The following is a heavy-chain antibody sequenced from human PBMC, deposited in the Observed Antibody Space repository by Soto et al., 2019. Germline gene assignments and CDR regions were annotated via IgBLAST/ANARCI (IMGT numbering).Heavy chain of an antibody. CDR1: GYTFTSYA. CDR2: INAGNGNT. Sequence: ASVKVSCKASGYTFTSYAMHWVRQAPGQRLEWMGWINAGNGNTKYSQKFQGRVTITRDTSTSTAYMELSSLRSEDTAVYYCATVPIFSPSGYYYYPRYFDYWGQGTLVTVSS. J-gene: IGHJ4*02. D-gene: IGHD3-22*01. V-gene: IGHV1-3*01. CDR3: ATVPIFSPSGYYYYPRYFDY.